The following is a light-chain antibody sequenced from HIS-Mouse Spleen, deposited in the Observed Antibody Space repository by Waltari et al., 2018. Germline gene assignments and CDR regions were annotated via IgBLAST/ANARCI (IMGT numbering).Light chain of an antibody. CDR3: SSYAGSNNYV. CDR2: DAS. J-gene: IGLJ1*01. CDR1: NIGSKS. V-gene: IGLV3-21*03. Sequence: SYVLTQPPSVSVAPGTTARITCGGNNIGSKSVHWYQQQPGQAPVLVVYDASDRPSGIPARFSGSNSGNTASLTVSGLQAEDEADYYCSSYAGSNNYVFGTGTKVTVL.